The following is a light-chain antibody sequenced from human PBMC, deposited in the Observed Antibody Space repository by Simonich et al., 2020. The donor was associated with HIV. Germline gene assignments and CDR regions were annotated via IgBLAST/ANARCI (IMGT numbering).Light chain of an antibody. CDR3: QQYDNLPSIT. CDR1: QDISNY. J-gene: IGKJ5*01. CDR2: DAS. Sequence: IQLTQSPSSLSASVGDRVTITCQASQDISNYLNWYQQKPGKAPKLLIYDASNLETGVPSRFSGSGSGTDFTFTISSLQHEDIATYYCQQYDNLPSITFGQGTRLEIK. V-gene: IGKV1-33*01.